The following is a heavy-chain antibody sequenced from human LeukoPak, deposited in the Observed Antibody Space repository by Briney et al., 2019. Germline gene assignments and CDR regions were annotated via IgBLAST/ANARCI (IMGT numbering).Heavy chain of an antibody. D-gene: IGHD4-17*01. V-gene: IGHV1-2*02. J-gene: IGHJ5*02. CDR3: ARDRSDYGDYVWFDP. Sequence: SVKVSCKASGYTFTGYYMHWVRQAPGQGLEWIGWINPNSGGTNYAQKFQGRVTMTRDTSISTAYMELSRLRSDDTAVYYCARDRSDYGDYVWFDPWGQGTLVTVSS. CDR1: GYTFTGYY. CDR2: INPNSGGT.